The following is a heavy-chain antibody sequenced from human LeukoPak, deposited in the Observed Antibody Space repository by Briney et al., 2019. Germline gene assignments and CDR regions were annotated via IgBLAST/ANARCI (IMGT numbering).Heavy chain of an antibody. J-gene: IGHJ4*02. Sequence: GGSLRLSCAASGFTFDDYGMSWVRQAPGKGLEWVSLICSGGNTYYADSVKGRFTTSRDDSKNTLYLQMNSLRAEDTAVYYCARRYCSGGTCYFFDYWGQGTLVTVSS. CDR1: GFTFDDYG. V-gene: IGHV3-53*01. D-gene: IGHD2-15*01. CDR2: ICSGGNT. CDR3: ARRYCSGGTCYFFDY.